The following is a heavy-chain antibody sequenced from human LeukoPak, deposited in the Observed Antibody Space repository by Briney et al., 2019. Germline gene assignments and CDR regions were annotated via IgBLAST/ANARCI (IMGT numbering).Heavy chain of an antibody. J-gene: IGHJ5*02. CDR1: GGSFSGYY. Sequence: SETLSLTCAVYGGSFSGYYWSWIRQPPGKGLEWIGEINHSGSTNYNPSLKSRVTISVDTSKNQFSLKLSSVTAADTAVYYCATRPNAPGDLLPRRTNWFDPWGQGTLVTVSS. CDR3: ATRPNAPGDLLPRRTNWFDP. V-gene: IGHV4-34*01. CDR2: INHSGST. D-gene: IGHD3-10*01.